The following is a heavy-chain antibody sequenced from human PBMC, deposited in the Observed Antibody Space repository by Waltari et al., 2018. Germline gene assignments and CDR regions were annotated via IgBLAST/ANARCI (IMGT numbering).Heavy chain of an antibody. CDR1: GSTFTGYY. V-gene: IGHV1-2*04. Sequence: QVQLVQSGAELKEPGASVKVACKASGSTFTGYYMHWVRQAPGPGLEWMGWINADSVATNYAQNFEGWVTMTRETCINTAYIELTRLRSGDTAVYYGARDRGDFYESSGYYSLNDGGQGTLVTVSS. CDR2: INADSVAT. J-gene: IGHJ4*02. CDR3: ARDRGDFYESSGYYSLND. D-gene: IGHD3-22*01.